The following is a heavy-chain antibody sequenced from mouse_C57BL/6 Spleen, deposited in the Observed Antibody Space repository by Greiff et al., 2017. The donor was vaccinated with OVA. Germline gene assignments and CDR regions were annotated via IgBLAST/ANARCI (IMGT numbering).Heavy chain of an antibody. Sequence: QVQLKQPGAELVKPGASVKLSCTASGYTFTSYWMQWVKQRPGKGLEWIGEIDPSDSYTNYKHKFKGKATLTVDTSSSTAYMQLSSLTSEDSAVYYCARGDGSSYEDAMDYWGQGTSVTVAS. CDR3: ARGDGSSYEDAMDY. D-gene: IGHD1-1*01. J-gene: IGHJ4*01. CDR1: GYTFTSYW. CDR2: IDPSDSYT. V-gene: IGHV1-50*01.